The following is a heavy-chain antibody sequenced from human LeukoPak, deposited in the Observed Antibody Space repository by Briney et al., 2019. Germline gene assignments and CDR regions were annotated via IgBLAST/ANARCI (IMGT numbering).Heavy chain of an antibody. J-gene: IGHJ3*02. V-gene: IGHV3-30*04. D-gene: IGHD3-22*01. CDR1: GFTFSSYA. CDR2: ISYDGSNK. Sequence: GRSLRLSCAASGFTFSSYAMHWVRQAPGKGLEWVAVISYDGSNKYYADSVKGRFTISRDNSKNTLYLQMNSLRVEDTAVYYCARVYYESSVYYYDVFDIGGKGKMVTVFS. CDR3: ARVYYESSVYYYDVFDI.